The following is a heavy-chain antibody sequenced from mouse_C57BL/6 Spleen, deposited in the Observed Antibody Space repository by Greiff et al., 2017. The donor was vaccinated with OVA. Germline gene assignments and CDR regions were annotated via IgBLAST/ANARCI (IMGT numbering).Heavy chain of an antibody. V-gene: IGHV1-39*01. CDR3: ARSITTVVACDY. Sequence: EVQLQQSGPELVKPGASVKISCKASGYSFTDYNMNWVKQSNGKSLEWIGEINPKYGTTSYNQKFKGKATLTVDQSSSTAYMQLNSLTSEYSAVYYCARSITTVVACDYWGQGTTLTVSS. CDR2: INPKYGTT. J-gene: IGHJ2*01. D-gene: IGHD1-1*01. CDR1: GYSFTDYN.